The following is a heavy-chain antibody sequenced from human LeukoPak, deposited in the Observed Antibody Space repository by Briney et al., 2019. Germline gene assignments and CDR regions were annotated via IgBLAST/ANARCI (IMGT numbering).Heavy chain of an antibody. J-gene: IGHJ4*02. CDR3: ARGGSSGYYEQGHFDY. CDR1: GGSISSGDYS. CDR2: IYYSGST. D-gene: IGHD3-22*01. V-gene: IGHV4-31*11. Sequence: PSQTLSLTCAVSGGSISSGDYSWSWVRQPPGKGLEWIGYIYYSGSTYYNPSLKSRVTISVDTSKNQFSLKLSSVTAADTAVYYCARGGSSGYYEQGHFDYWGQGTLVTVSS.